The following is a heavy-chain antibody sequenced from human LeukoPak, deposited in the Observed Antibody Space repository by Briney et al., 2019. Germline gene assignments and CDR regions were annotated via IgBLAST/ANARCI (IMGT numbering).Heavy chain of an antibody. CDR3: AKAGGDGYSYEYYYYYMDV. CDR2: IRYDGSNK. D-gene: IGHD5-18*01. J-gene: IGHJ6*03. Sequence: GGSLRLSCAASGFTFSSYGMHWVRQAPGKGLEWVAFIRYDGSNKYYADSVKGRFTISRDNSKNTLYLQMNSLRAEDTAVYYCAKAGGDGYSYEYYYYYMDVWGKGTTVTISS. CDR1: GFTFSSYG. V-gene: IGHV3-30*02.